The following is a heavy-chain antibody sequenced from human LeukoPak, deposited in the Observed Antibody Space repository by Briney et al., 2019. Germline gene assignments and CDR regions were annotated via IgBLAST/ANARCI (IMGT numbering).Heavy chain of an antibody. V-gene: IGHV3-30*04. Sequence: GRSLRLSCAASGFTFSSYAMHWVRQAPGKGLEWVAVISYDGSNKYYADSVKGRFTISRDNSKNTLYLQMNSLRAEDTAVYYCASETPFDYWGQGTLVTVSS. CDR2: ISYDGSNK. CDR3: ASETPFDY. J-gene: IGHJ4*02. CDR1: GFTFSSYA.